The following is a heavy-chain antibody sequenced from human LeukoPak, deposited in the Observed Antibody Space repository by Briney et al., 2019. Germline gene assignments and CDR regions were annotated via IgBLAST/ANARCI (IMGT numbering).Heavy chain of an antibody. V-gene: IGHV4-61*02. Sequence: SQTLSLTCTVSGGSISSGSYYWSWIRQPAGKGLEWIGRIYTSGSTNYNPSLKRRVTISVDTSKNQFSLKLSSMTAADTAVYYCARGFGVPAAQWGQGTLVTVSS. CDR1: GGSISSGSYY. D-gene: IGHD2-2*01. CDR3: ARGFGVPAAQ. J-gene: IGHJ4*02. CDR2: IYTSGST.